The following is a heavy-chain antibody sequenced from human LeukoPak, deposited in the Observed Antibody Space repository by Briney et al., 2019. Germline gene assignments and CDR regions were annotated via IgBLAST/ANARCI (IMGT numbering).Heavy chain of an antibody. CDR1: GGSISSYY. CDR3: ARDEDDYGALDAFDI. V-gene: IGHV4-59*01. D-gene: IGHD4-17*01. CDR2: IYYSGST. J-gene: IGHJ3*02. Sequence: SETLSLTCTVSGGSISSYYWSWIRQPPGKGLEWIGYIYYSGSTNYNPSLKSRVTISVDTSKNQFSLKLSSVTAADTAVYYCARDEDDYGALDAFDIWGQGTMVTVSS.